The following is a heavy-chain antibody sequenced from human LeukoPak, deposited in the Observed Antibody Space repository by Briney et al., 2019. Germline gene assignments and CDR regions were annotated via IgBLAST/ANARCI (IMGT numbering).Heavy chain of an antibody. V-gene: IGHV4-59*08. CDR1: GGSIRSYY. J-gene: IGHJ4*02. CDR2: MYYSGNT. CDR3: ARHMTVRNYDSSGYPDY. D-gene: IGHD3-22*01. Sequence: SETLSLTCSVSGGSIRSYYWSWIRQPPGKGLEWIGYMYYSGNTDYSPSLRSRVTISIDTSKNQFSLKLSSVTAADTAVYYCARHMTVRNYDSSGYPDYWGQGTLVTVSS.